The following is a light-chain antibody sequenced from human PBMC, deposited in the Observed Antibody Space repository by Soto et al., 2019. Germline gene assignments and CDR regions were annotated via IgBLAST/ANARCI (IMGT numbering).Light chain of an antibody. CDR2: EVS. CDR1: SSDVGTNNY. V-gene: IGLV2-14*01. CDR3: CSYSRSTDYV. Sequence: QSALAQPASVSGSPGQSITISCTGTSSDVGTNNYVSWYQQHPGKAPKLIIYEVSGRPSGVSNRFSGSKSGNTASLTISGLQAEDEADYYCCSYSRSTDYVFGTGTKVTVL. J-gene: IGLJ1*01.